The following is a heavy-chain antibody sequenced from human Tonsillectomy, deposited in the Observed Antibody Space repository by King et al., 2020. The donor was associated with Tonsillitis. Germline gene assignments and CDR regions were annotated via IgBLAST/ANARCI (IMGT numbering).Heavy chain of an antibody. CDR2: IYYSGST. D-gene: IGHD3-10*01. J-gene: IGHJ4*02. CDR1: GGSISSGDYY. V-gene: IGHV4-30-4*01. CDR3: ASAPNGSGSYYNGPRSLSFDY. Sequence: QLQESGPGLVKPSQTLSLTCTVSGGSISSGDYYWSWIRQPPGKGLEWIGYIYYSGSTYYNPSLKSRVTISVDTSKNQFSLKLSSVTAADTAVYYCASAPNGSGSYYNGPRSLSFDYWGQGTLVTVSS.